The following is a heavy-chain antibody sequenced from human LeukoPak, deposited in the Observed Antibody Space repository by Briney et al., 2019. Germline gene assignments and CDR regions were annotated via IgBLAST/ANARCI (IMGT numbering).Heavy chain of an antibody. CDR3: TTPGSSYYDFWSGYYISAPYYFDY. V-gene: IGHV3-15*01. J-gene: IGHJ4*02. CDR1: GFTFSSYW. Sequence: GGSLRLSCAASGFTFSSYWMSWVRQAPGKGLEWVGRIKSKTGGGTTDYAATVKGRFTISRDDSKNTLYLQMNSLKTEDTAVYYCTTPGSSYYDFWSGYYISAPYYFDYWGQGTLVTVSS. CDR2: IKSKTGGGTT. D-gene: IGHD3-3*01.